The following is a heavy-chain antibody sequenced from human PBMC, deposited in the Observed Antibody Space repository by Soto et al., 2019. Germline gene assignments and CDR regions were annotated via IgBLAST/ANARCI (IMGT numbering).Heavy chain of an antibody. CDR2: ISGSGGST. D-gene: IGHD1-26*01. Sequence: GWSLRLSCAASGFTFSSYAMNWVRQAPGKGLEWVSAISGSGGSTYYADSVKGRFTISRDNSKNTLYLQMNSLRAEDTAIYNCAKDVLSAVGASGGYYGMAVWGQGTPVTLSA. CDR1: GFTFSSYA. J-gene: IGHJ6*01. CDR3: AKDVLSAVGASGGYYGMAV. V-gene: IGHV3-23*01.